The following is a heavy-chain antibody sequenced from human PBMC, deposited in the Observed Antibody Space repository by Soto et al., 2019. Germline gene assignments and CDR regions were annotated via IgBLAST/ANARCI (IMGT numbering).Heavy chain of an antibody. CDR3: ASVSYFNAFDY. V-gene: IGHV4-34*01. J-gene: IGHJ4*02. CDR2: INHSGST. Sequence: SETLSLTCAVYGGSFSGYDWTWIRQPPGTGLEWIGEINHSGSTNYNPSLKSRVTISVDTSKNQFSLKLSSVTAADTAVYYCASVSYFNAFDYWGQGTLVTVSS. D-gene: IGHD3-9*01. CDR1: GGSFSGYD.